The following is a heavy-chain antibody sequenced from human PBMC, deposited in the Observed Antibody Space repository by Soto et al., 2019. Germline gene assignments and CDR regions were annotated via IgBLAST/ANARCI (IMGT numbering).Heavy chain of an antibody. CDR3: ARYRATINSFWFDP. V-gene: IGHV1-3*01. D-gene: IGHD5-12*01. CDR2: INAGNGNT. CDR1: GYTFTSYA. Sequence: ASVKVSCKASGYTFTSYAMQWVRQAPGQRLEWMGWINAGNGNTKYSQKVQGRVTMTTDTSTSTAYMELRSLRSDDTAVYYCARYRATINSFWFDPWGQGTLVTVSS. J-gene: IGHJ5*02.